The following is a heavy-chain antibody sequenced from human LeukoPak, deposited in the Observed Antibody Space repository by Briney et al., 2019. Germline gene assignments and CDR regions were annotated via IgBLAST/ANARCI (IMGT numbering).Heavy chain of an antibody. J-gene: IGHJ4*02. V-gene: IGHV4-39*01. D-gene: IGHD6-13*01. CDR2: IYYRGNT. CDR1: GGSISSSPYY. Sequence: SETLSLTCTVSGGSISSSPYYWAWIRQPPGRGLEWIGSIYYRGNTYHNPSLKSRVTISVDTSKNQFSLKLSSVTAADTAVYYCASFGGYSSTFSNYWGQGTLVTVSS. CDR3: ASFGGYSSTFSNY.